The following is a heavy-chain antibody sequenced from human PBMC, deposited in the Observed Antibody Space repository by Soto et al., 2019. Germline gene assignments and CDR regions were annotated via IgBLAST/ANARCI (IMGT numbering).Heavy chain of an antibody. J-gene: IGHJ4*02. CDR1: GYTFSNYD. CDR3: ATVSRKGCAIDFDY. V-gene: IGHV1-8*01. CDR2: VNPNNGDT. D-gene: IGHD3-22*01. Sequence: QVQLVQSGAELKKPGASVKVSCKASGYTFSNYDMNWVRQATGQGPEWSGWVNPNNGDTGYAQKFQGRVTLTTDISTTTANMERTRLRSNDTAIYYCATVSRKGCAIDFDYWGQGTLITVSS.